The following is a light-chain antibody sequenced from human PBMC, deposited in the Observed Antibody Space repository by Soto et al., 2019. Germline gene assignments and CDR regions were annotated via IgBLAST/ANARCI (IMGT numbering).Light chain of an antibody. Sequence: DIQLTQSPCFLSASVGDRVTITCRASQGISNYLAWYQQRPGKAPKLLIYAASTLQTGVPSRFSGSGSGTEFTLTISSLQPEDFATYHCQQLTSYPRSTFGQGTRLEIK. V-gene: IGKV1-9*01. CDR1: QGISNY. J-gene: IGKJ5*01. CDR3: QQLTSYPRST. CDR2: AAS.